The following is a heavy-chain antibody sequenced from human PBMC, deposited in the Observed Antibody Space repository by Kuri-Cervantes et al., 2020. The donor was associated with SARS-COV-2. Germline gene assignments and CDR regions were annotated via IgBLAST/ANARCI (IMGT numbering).Heavy chain of an antibody. CDR2: ISSSRTYI. V-gene: IGHV3-21*01. J-gene: IGHJ6*02. CDR1: GFTFSDYS. D-gene: IGHD5-18*01. CDR3: ARVSRRGYSYRYREGGMNV. Sequence: GESLKISCAAFGFTFSDYSMNWVRQAPGKGLEWVSSISSSRTYIYYADSVQGRFTISRDNAKNSVYLQMSDLRAEDTAVYYCARVSRRGYSYRYREGGMNVWGQGTTVTVSS.